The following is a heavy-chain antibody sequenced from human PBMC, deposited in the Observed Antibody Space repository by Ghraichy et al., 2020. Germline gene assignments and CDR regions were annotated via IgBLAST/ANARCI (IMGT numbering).Heavy chain of an antibody. Sequence: GSLNISCAASGFTFDDYGMSWVRQAPGKGLEWVSGINWKGGSTGYADSVKGRFTISRDNAKNSLYLQMNSLRAEDTALYHCARGESLKYCSSTSCYTDPFDDWGQGTLVTVSS. CDR2: INWKGGST. V-gene: IGHV3-20*01. CDR3: ARGESLKYCSSTSCYTDPFDD. CDR1: GFTFDDYG. D-gene: IGHD2-2*02. J-gene: IGHJ4*02.